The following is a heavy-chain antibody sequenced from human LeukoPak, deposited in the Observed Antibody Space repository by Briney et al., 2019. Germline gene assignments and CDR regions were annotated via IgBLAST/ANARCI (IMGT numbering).Heavy chain of an antibody. CDR1: GGSISSYY. Sequence: SETLSLTCTVSGGSISSYYWSWIRQPPGKGLEWIGYIYYSGSTNYNPSLKSRVTISVDTSKNQFSLKLSSVTAADTAVYYCARDLGPEWQQLVESHYYHYYMDVWGKGTTVTVSS. D-gene: IGHD6-13*01. J-gene: IGHJ6*03. CDR2: IYYSGST. V-gene: IGHV4-59*01. CDR3: ARDLGPEWQQLVESHYYHYYMDV.